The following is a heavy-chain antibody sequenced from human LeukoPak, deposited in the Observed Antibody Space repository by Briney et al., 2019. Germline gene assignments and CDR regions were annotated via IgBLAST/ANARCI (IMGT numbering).Heavy chain of an antibody. Sequence: PGRSLRLSCAASGFTFSSYAMHWVRQAPGKGLEWVAVISYDGSNKYYADSVKGRFTISRDNSKNTLYLQMNSLRAEDTAVYYCARDAAVAAYYYYYYYMDVWGKGTTVTVSS. CDR3: ARDAAVAAYYYYYYYMDV. CDR2: ISYDGSNK. J-gene: IGHJ6*03. V-gene: IGHV3-30*04. CDR1: GFTFSSYA. D-gene: IGHD6-19*01.